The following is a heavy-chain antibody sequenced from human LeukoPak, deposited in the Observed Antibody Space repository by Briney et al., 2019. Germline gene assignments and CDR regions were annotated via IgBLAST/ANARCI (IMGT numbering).Heavy chain of an antibody. Sequence: GGSLKLSCATSGFSFSDSPIHWVRQASGKGLEWVGHIRSKTSDYATAYSESVKGRFTISRDDSENTAYLQMNSLKPEDTAVYYCSRQTISCHDFWGQGTLVTVSS. CDR2: IRSKTSDYAT. CDR3: SRQTISCHDF. J-gene: IGHJ4*02. CDR1: GFSFSDSP. D-gene: IGHD5-24*01. V-gene: IGHV3-73*01.